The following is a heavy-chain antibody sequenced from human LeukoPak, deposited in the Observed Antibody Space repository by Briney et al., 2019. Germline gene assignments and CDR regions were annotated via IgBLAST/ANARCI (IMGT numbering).Heavy chain of an antibody. CDR3: ARTYSSGWSGDY. J-gene: IGHJ4*02. CDR2: INPNSGGT. Sequence: ASVKVSCKASGGTFSSYTISWVRQAPGQGLEWMGRINPNSGGTNYAQKFQGRVTMTRDTSISTAYMELSRLRSDDTAVYYCARTYSSGWSGDYWGQGTLVTVSS. CDR1: GGTFSSYT. D-gene: IGHD6-19*01. V-gene: IGHV1-2*06.